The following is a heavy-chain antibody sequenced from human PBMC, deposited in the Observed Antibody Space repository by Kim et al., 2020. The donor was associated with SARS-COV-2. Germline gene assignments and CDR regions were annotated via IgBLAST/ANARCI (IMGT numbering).Heavy chain of an antibody. Sequence: SETLSITCTVSGGSISSYYWSWIRQPPGKGLEWIGYIYYSGSTDYNPSLKSRVTISVDTSKNQFSLKLSSVTAADTAVYYCASYGGNWGDAFDIWGQGTMVTVSS. V-gene: IGHV4-59*01. CDR2: IYYSGST. CDR3: ASYGGNWGDAFDI. J-gene: IGHJ3*02. D-gene: IGHD7-27*01. CDR1: GGSISSYY.